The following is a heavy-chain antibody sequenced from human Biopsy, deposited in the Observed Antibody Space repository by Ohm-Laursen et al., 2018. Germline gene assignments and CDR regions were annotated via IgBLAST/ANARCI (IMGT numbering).Heavy chain of an antibody. V-gene: IGHV4-34*09. D-gene: IGHD3-22*01. CDR1: NVSFSSFY. Sequence: TLSPTCAVYNVSFSSFYWSWIRQRPGKGLEWIGYIFNSANTYYNPSLKNLITISGDTSKNQFSLKLNSVTAADTAVYYCARGDYFDSNGYFWFDPWGQGTLVTVSS. J-gene: IGHJ5*02. CDR2: IFNSANT. CDR3: ARGDYFDSNGYFWFDP.